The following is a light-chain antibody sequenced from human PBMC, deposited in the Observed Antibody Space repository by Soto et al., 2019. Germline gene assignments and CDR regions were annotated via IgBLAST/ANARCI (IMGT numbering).Light chain of an antibody. V-gene: IGLV1-44*01. CDR1: NSNIGGNP. CDR3: AAWDDSLDGWV. J-gene: IGLJ3*02. Sequence: QSVLTQPPSASGTPGQRVTISCSGSNSNIGGNPVNWFQQLPGTAPKLLIYNNNQRPSGVPDRISGSKSGTSASLAFSGLHSEDEADYFCAAWDDSLDGWVFGGGTKLTVL. CDR2: NNN.